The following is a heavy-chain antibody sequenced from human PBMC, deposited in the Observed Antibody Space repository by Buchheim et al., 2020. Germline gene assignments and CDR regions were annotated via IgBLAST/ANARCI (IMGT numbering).Heavy chain of an antibody. Sequence: EVQLLESGGGLVQPGGSLRLSCAASGFTFSSYAMSWVRQAPGKGLEWVSAISGSGGSTSYADSVKGRFTISRANSKNTLYLQMNSLRAEDTAVYYCAKGLDDFWSGYYTGELGSDYWGQGTL. CDR1: GFTFSSYA. D-gene: IGHD3-3*01. V-gene: IGHV3-23*01. CDR3: AKGLDDFWSGYYTGELGSDY. CDR2: ISGSGGST. J-gene: IGHJ4*02.